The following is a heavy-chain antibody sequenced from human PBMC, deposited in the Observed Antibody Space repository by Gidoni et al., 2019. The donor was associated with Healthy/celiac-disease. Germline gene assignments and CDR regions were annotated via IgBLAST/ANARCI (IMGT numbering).Heavy chain of an antibody. CDR1: GGSISSYY. CDR2: IYYSGST. D-gene: IGHD3-10*01. Sequence: QVQLQESGPGLVKPSETLSLTCTVSGGSISSYYWSWIRQPPGKGLEWIGYIYYSGSTTYNPSLKSRVTISVDTSKNQFSLKLSSVTAADTAVYYCARSDGSGRAFDYWGQGTLVTVSS. V-gene: IGHV4-59*01. CDR3: ARSDGSGRAFDY. J-gene: IGHJ4*02.